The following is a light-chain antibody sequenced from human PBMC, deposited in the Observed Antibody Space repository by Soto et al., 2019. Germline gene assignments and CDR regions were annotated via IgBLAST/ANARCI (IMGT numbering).Light chain of an antibody. V-gene: IGLV2-14*01. Sequence: QSALTQPASVSGSPGQSITISCTGTSSDVGGYNYVSWFQQFPGKAPKVMIYEVTNRPSGVSNRFSGSKSGNTASLTISGLQAEDEADYYCSSYTSSNTLIFGGGTQLTVL. CDR2: EVT. CDR3: SSYTSSNTLI. J-gene: IGLJ2*01. CDR1: SSDVGGYNY.